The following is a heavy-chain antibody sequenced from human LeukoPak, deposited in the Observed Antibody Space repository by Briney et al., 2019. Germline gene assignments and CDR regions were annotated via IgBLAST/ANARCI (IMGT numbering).Heavy chain of an antibody. V-gene: IGHV4-39*01. CDR2: ISYSGST. CDR1: GGSISSSTYY. Sequence: SETLSLTCTVSGGSISSSTYYWGWIRQPPGKGLEWIGSISYSGSTYHNPSPKSRVTIFVDTSKNQFSLKLSSVTAADTAVYYWARHSRDPDAFDVWGQGTMVTVSS. J-gene: IGHJ3*01. CDR3: ARHSRDPDAFDV.